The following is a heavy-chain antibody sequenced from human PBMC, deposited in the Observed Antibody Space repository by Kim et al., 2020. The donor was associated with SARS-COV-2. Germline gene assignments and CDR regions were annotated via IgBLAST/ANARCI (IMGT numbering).Heavy chain of an antibody. Sequence: ASVKVSCKASGYTFTSYAMHWVRQAPGQRLEWMGWINAGNGNTKYSQKFQGRVTITRDTSASTAYMELSSLRSEDTAVYYCARGQPVYYYYYGMDVWGQGTTVTVSS. D-gene: IGHD6-6*01. CDR3: ARGQPVYYYYYGMDV. J-gene: IGHJ6*02. CDR2: INAGNGNT. V-gene: IGHV1-3*01. CDR1: GYTFTSYA.